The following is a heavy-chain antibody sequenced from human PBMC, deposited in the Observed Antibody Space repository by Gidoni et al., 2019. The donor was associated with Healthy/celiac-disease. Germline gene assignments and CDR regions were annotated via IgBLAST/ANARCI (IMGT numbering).Heavy chain of an antibody. CDR2: INPSGGST. Sequence: QVQLVQSGAVVKKPGASVKVSCKASGYTFTSYYMHWVRQASGQGLEWMGIINPSGGSTSYAQKCQGRVTMTRDTSTSTGYMELSSLRSEDTAVYYCARTSSYYDILTGYYMGFDYWGQGTLVTVSS. J-gene: IGHJ4*02. D-gene: IGHD3-9*01. CDR1: GYTFTSYY. V-gene: IGHV1-46*01. CDR3: ARTSSYYDILTGYYMGFDY.